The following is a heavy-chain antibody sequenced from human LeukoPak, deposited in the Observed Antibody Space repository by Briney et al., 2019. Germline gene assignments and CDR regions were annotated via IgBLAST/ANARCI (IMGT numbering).Heavy chain of an antibody. D-gene: IGHD3-22*01. Sequence: PSETLSLTCAVYGGSLSGYYWSWIRQPPGKGLEWIGEINHSGSTNYNPSLKSRVTISVDTSKNQFSLKLSSVTAADTAVYYCARGAYYHDSSGYFRGAEIDYWGQGTLVTVSS. CDR1: GGSLSGYY. CDR3: ARGAYYHDSSGYFRGAEIDY. CDR2: INHSGST. J-gene: IGHJ4*02. V-gene: IGHV4-34*01.